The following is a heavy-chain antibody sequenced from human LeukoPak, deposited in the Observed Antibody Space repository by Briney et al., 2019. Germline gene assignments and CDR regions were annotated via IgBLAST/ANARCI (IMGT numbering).Heavy chain of an antibody. CDR3: TREAAYYYDSSGYYPFDY. J-gene: IGHJ4*02. CDR2: IRSKANSYAT. CDR1: GFTFSGSA. Sequence: GGSLRLSCAASGFTFSGSAMHWVRQASGKGLEWIGRIRSKANSYATAYAASVKGRFTISRDDSKNTAYLHMNSLKTEDTAVYYCTREAAYYYDSSGYYPFDYWGQGTLVTVSS. V-gene: IGHV3-73*01. D-gene: IGHD3-22*01.